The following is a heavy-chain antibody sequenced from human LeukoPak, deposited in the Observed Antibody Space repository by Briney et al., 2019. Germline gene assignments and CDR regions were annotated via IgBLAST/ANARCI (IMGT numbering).Heavy chain of an antibody. Sequence: AGGSLRLSCAASGFTFSTYNMNWVRQAPGKGLEWVSSISGSSSYIYYADSVKGRFSISRDNAKNSLYLQMNSLRAEDTAVYYCAKSQVTGWYDFDYWGQGTLVIVSS. D-gene: IGHD6-19*01. CDR1: GFTFSTYN. J-gene: IGHJ4*02. CDR2: ISGSSSYI. V-gene: IGHV3-21*01. CDR3: AKSQVTGWYDFDY.